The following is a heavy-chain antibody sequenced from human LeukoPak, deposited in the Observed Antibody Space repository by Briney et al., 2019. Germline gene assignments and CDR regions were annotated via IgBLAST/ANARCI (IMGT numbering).Heavy chain of an antibody. J-gene: IGHJ4*02. D-gene: IGHD3-9*01. Sequence: ASVKVSCKASGHIFISYYIHWVRQAPGQGLEWMGVINPSDGSTKYAQKFQGRVTMTTDTSTSTAYMELRSLTSDDTAVYYCARVNNYDILSSFDSWGQGTLVTVSS. V-gene: IGHV1-46*01. CDR3: ARVNNYDILSSFDS. CDR1: GHIFISYY. CDR2: INPSDGST.